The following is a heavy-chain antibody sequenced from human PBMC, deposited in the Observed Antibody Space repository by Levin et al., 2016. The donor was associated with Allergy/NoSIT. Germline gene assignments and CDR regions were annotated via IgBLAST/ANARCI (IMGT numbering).Heavy chain of an antibody. Sequence: VRQAPGKGLEWVSSISSSSSYIYYADSVKGRFTISRDNAKNSLYLQMNSLRAEDTAVYYCARDYDSSSWYRVSMDVWGQGTTVTVSS. CDR2: ISSSSSYI. CDR3: ARDYDSSSWYRVSMDV. J-gene: IGHJ6*02. D-gene: IGHD6-13*01. V-gene: IGHV3-21*01.